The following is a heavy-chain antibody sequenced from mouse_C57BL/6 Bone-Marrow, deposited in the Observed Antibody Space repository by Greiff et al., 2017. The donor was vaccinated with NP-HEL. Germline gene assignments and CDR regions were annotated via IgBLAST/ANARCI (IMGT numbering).Heavy chain of an antibody. Sequence: QVHVKQSGAELVKPGASVKMSCKASGYTFTSYWITWVKQRPGQGLEWIGDLYPGSGSTNYNEKFKSKATLTVDTSSSTAYMQLSSLTSEDSAVYYCARATSPYSFDYWGQGTTLTVSS. J-gene: IGHJ2*01. V-gene: IGHV1-55*01. CDR3: ARATSPYSFDY. CDR2: LYPGSGST. CDR1: GYTFTSYW. D-gene: IGHD6-1*01.